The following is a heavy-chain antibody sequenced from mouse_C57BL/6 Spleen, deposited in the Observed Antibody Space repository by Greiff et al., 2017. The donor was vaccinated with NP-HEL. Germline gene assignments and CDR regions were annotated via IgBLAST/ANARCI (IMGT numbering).Heavy chain of an antibody. V-gene: IGHV1-18*01. CDR1: GYTFTDYN. D-gene: IGHD2-1*01. CDR2: INPNNGGT. Sequence: VQLKQSGPELVKPGASVKIPCKASGYTFTDYNMDWVKQSHGKSLEWIGDINPNNGGTIYNQKFKGKATLTVDKSSSTAYMELRSLTSEDTAVYYCASNYRAWFAYWGQGTLVTVSA. CDR3: ASNYRAWFAY. J-gene: IGHJ3*01.